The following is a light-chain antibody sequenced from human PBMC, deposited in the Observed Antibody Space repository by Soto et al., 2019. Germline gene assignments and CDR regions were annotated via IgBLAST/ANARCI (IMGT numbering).Light chain of an antibody. CDR1: HSISSC. CDR2: GAS. V-gene: IGKV1-39*01. J-gene: IGKJ2*01. Sequence: QLTQSPSSLSASVGDRVTLTCRASHSISSCLNWYHQKPGKAPRLLIYGASSLQRGGPSRISGSGSGTEFTLTISSLLPEDFATYYYQQLYNSLTYTFGQGTHLEIK. CDR3: QQLYNSLTYT.